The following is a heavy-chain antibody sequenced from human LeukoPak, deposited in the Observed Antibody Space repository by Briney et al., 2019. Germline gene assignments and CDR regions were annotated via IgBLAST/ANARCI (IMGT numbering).Heavy chain of an antibody. CDR2: IIPIFGTA. CDR3: ARGPLDGTTYGY. V-gene: IGHV1-69*13. J-gene: IGHJ4*02. D-gene: IGHD1-7*01. CDR1: GGTFSSYA. Sequence: GASVKVSCRASGGTFSSYAISWVRQAPGQGLEWMGGIIPIFGTANYAQKFQGRVTITADESTSTAYMELSSLRSEDTAVYYCARGPLDGTTYGYWGQGTLVTVSS.